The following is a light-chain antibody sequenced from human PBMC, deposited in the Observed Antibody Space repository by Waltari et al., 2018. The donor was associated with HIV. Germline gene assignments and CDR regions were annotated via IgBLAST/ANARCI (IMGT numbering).Light chain of an antibody. CDR1: SSNIGSNI. CDR3: AAWDDSLNAWV. J-gene: IGLJ3*02. Sequence: QSVLTQPPSASGTPGQRVSISCSGSSSNIGSNIVTWYQQLPGTAPKLLIYSNNQRPSGVPDRFSGSKSGTSASLAISGLQSEDEADYYCAAWDDSLNAWVFGGGTKLTVL. V-gene: IGLV1-44*01. CDR2: SNN.